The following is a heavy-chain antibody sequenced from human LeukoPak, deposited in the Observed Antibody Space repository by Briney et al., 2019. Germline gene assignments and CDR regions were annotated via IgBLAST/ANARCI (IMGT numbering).Heavy chain of an antibody. CDR1: GFTFSSYS. D-gene: IGHD3-22*01. CDR2: ISSSSSYI. J-gene: IGHJ6*03. CDR3: ARLGDSSGYYYFYYYYYMDV. V-gene: IGHV3-21*01. Sequence: GGSLRLSCAASGFTFSSYSMNWVRQAPGKGLEWVSSISSSSSYIYYADSVKGRFTISRDNAKNSLYLQMNSLRAEDTAVYYCARLGDSSGYYYFYYYYYMDVWGKGTTVTVSS.